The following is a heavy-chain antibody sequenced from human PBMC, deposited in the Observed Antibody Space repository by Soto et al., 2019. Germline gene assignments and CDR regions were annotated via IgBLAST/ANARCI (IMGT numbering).Heavy chain of an antibody. J-gene: IGHJ4*02. CDR3: ARDYIVTPERRPLDS. Sequence: EVQLVESGGGSVQPGRSLRLSCVASKFTFKDYAMHWVRQAPGKGLEWVSGISWNSGTIAYADSVQGRFTISRDNAKNSLYLQMDSLRAEDTALYYCARDYIVTPERRPLDSWGQGTLVTVSS. CDR2: ISWNSGTI. CDR1: KFTFKDYA. V-gene: IGHV3-9*01. D-gene: IGHD3-16*02.